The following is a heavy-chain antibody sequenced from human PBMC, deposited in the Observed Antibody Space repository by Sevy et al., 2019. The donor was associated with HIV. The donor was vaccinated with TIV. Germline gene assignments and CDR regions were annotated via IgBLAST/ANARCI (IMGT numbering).Heavy chain of an antibody. J-gene: IGHJ6*02. CDR3: TTIYYGSGSYYKEEDYYYYYGMDV. V-gene: IGHV3-15*01. D-gene: IGHD3-10*01. CDR2: IKSKTDGGTT. CDR1: GFTFSNAW. Sequence: GGSLRLSCAASGFTFSNAWMSWVRQAPGKGLEWVGRIKSKTDGGTTDYAAPVKGRFTISRDDSKNTLYLQMNSLKTEETAVYYCTTIYYGSGSYYKEEDYYYYYGMDVWGQGTTVTVSS.